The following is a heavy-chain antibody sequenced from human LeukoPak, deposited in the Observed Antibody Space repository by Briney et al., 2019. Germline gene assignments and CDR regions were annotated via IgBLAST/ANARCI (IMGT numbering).Heavy chain of an antibody. Sequence: GGSLRLSCAASGFTFSSYWMHWVRQVPGKGLVWVSRINSDGSSTSYADSVKGRFTISRDNAKNTLYVQMNSLRAEDTSVYYCSTGSGHAFDIWGRGTMVTVSS. CDR2: INSDGSST. D-gene: IGHD3-10*01. CDR1: GFTFSSYW. CDR3: STGSGHAFDI. V-gene: IGHV3-74*01. J-gene: IGHJ3*02.